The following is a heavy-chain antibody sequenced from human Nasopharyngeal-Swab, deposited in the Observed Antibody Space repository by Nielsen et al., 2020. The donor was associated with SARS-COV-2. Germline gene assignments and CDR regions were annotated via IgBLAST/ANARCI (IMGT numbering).Heavy chain of an antibody. CDR1: GFTFSSYS. D-gene: IGHD1-26*01. V-gene: IGHV3-48*01. J-gene: IGHJ4*02. CDR2: ISSSSSTI. Sequence: GESLKISCAASGFTFSSYSMNWVRQAPGKGLEWVSYISSSSSTIYYADSVKGRFTISRDNSKNTLYLQMNSLRAEDTAVYYCARSLGGSYYSGLDYWGQGTLVTVSS. CDR3: ARSLGGSYYSGLDY.